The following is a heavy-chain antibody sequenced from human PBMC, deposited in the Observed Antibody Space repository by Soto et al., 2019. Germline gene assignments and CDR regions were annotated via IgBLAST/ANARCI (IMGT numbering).Heavy chain of an antibody. Sequence: FSLKLDCKGFGYTFTSYGISWLRQTPGQGLEWMGGISPIFGTANYAQKLQGRVTITADESTSTAYMELSSLRSEDTAVYYCAREGGVIVNGAFDIWGQGTMVTVSS. CDR2: ISPIFGTA. CDR1: GYTFTSYG. CDR3: AREGGVIVNGAFDI. D-gene: IGHD3-16*02. V-gene: IGHV1-69*01. J-gene: IGHJ3*02.